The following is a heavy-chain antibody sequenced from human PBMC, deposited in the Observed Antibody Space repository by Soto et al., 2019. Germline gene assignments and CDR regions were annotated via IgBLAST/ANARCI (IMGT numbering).Heavy chain of an antibody. CDR3: ARRNGYYNGLDV. V-gene: IGHV5-51*01. Sequence: GESLNLSCTRSGYRFTDDWIACVLQMPGKGLEWMGIIYPGDSDTRYSPSFQVQVTISVDKSISTAYLQWSFLKASDTARYYCARRNGYYNGLDVWGQGTTVTVSS. D-gene: IGHD2-8*01. CDR1: GYRFTDDW. CDR2: IYPGDSDT. J-gene: IGHJ6*02.